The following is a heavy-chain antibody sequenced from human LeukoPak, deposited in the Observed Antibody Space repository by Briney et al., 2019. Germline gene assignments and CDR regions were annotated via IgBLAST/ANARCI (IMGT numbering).Heavy chain of an antibody. D-gene: IGHD3-3*01. CDR3: ASNSIFGVVIIGWFDP. CDR1: GYTFTGYY. J-gene: IGHJ5*02. V-gene: IGHV1-2*02. CDR2: INPNSGGT. Sequence: ASVKVSCKASGYTFTGYYMHWVRQAPGQGLEWMGWINPNSGGTNYAQKFQGRVTMTRDTPISTAYMELSRLRSDDTAVYYCASNSIFGVVIIGWFDPWGQGTLVTVSS.